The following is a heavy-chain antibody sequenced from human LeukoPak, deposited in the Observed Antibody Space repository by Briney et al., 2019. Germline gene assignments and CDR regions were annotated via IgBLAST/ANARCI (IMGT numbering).Heavy chain of an antibody. V-gene: IGHV4-59*01. D-gene: IGHD6-13*01. CDR1: GGSISSYY. CDR2: IYYTGST. Sequence: MSSETLSLTCTVSGGSISSYYWSWIRQPPGKGLEWIGYIYYTGSTNYNPSLKSRVTLSVDTSKNQFSLKLTSVTAADTAVYYCARSEPYTSSWSPTYYFDFWGQGTLVTVSS. CDR3: ARSEPYTSSWSPTYYFDF. J-gene: IGHJ4*02.